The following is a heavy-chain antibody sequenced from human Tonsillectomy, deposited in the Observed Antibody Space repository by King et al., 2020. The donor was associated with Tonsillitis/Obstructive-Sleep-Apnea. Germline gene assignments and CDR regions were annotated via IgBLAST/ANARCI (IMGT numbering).Heavy chain of an antibody. CDR2: IYYSGST. D-gene: IGHD2-2*01. CDR3: ARAYCSSTSCVYYYGMDV. V-gene: IGHV4-59*08. CDR1: GGSISSYY. J-gene: IGHJ6*02. Sequence: QLQESGPGLVKPSETLSLTCTVSGGSISSYYWSWIRPPPGKGLEWIGYIYYSGSTNYNPSLKSRVTISVDTSKNQFSLKLSSVTAADTAVYYCARAYCSSTSCVYYYGMDVWGQGTTVTVSS.